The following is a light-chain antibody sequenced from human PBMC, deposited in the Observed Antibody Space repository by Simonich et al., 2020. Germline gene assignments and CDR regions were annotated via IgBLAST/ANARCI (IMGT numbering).Light chain of an antibody. V-gene: IGKV4-1*01. CDR1: QSVLYSSNNKNY. Sequence: TINCKPSQSVLYSSNNKNYLAWYQQKPGQPPKLLIYWASTRESGVPDRFSGSGSGTDFTLTISSLQAEDVAVYYCQQYYSTPFTFGPGTKVDIK. CDR3: QQYYSTPFT. J-gene: IGKJ3*01. CDR2: WAS.